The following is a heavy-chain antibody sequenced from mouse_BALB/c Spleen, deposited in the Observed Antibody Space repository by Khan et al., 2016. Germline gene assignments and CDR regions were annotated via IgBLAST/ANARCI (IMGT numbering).Heavy chain of an antibody. CDR1: GYTFTNYG. J-gene: IGHJ3*01. D-gene: IGHD1-1*01. V-gene: IGHV9-3*02. CDR3: ARKVDYYYGSSYPFAY. CDR2: INTNTGEP. Sequence: QIQLVQSGPELKKPGETVKISCKASGYTFTNYGMNWVKQAPGKGLKWMGWINTNTGEPTYAEELKGRFAFSLETSASTAYLQINNLKNEDTATYFCARKVDYYYGSSYPFAYWGQGTLVTVSA.